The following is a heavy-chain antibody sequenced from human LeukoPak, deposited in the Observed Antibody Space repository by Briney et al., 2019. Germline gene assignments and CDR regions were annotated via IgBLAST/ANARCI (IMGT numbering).Heavy chain of an antibody. CDR3: ARDYGGNSYAFDI. CDR1: GYTFTGYY. V-gene: IGHV1-2*02. J-gene: IGHJ3*02. D-gene: IGHD4-23*01. Sequence: ASVKVSCKASGYTFTGYYMHWVRQAPGQGLEWMGWINPNSGGTNYAQKFQGRVTMTRDTSISTAYMELSRLRSDDTAVYYCARDYGGNSYAFDIWGQGTMVTVSS. CDR2: INPNSGGT.